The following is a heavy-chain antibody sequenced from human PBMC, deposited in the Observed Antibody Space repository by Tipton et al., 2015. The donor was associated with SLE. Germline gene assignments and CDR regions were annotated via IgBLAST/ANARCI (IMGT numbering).Heavy chain of an antibody. V-gene: IGHV4-61*02. CDR1: GGSISSGSYY. CDR2: IYTSGST. J-gene: IGHJ5*02. D-gene: IGHD2-2*01. CDR3: ARYCGSATCLGFWFS. Sequence: TLSLTCTVSGGSISSGSYYWSWIRQPAGKGLEWIGRIYTSGSTNYNPSLKSRVTMSVDTSKNQFSLRLNSVTAADTAVYYCARYCGSATCLGFWFSWGQGTLVTVSS.